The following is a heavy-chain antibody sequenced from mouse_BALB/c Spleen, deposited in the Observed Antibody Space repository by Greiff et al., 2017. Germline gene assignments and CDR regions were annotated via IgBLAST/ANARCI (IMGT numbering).Heavy chain of an antibody. Sequence: QVQLQQSGAELVKPGASVKLSCKASGYTFTSYYMYWVKQRPGQGLEWIGEINPSNGGTNFNEKFKSKATLTVDKSSSTAYMQLSSLTSEDSAVYYCTRGRKYGNFARFAYWGQGTLVTVSA. D-gene: IGHD2-10*02. CDR2: INPSNGGT. J-gene: IGHJ3*01. V-gene: IGHV1S81*02. CDR1: GYTFTSYY. CDR3: TRGRKYGNFARFAY.